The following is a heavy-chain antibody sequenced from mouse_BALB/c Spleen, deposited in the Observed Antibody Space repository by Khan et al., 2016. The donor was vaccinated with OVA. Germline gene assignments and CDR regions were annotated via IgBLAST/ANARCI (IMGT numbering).Heavy chain of an antibody. CDR1: GYTFTDYA. Sequence: VKLLESGAELVRPGVSVKISCKGSGYTFTDYAMHWVKQSHAKSLEWIGVISTYYGDADYNQKFKGKATMTVDTSSSTAYMELARLTAEDSAIYYCARGSGNSRFAYWGQGTLVTVAA. V-gene: IGHV1S137*01. CDR2: ISTYYGDA. J-gene: IGHJ3*01. D-gene: IGHD1-3*01. CDR3: ARGSGNSRFAY.